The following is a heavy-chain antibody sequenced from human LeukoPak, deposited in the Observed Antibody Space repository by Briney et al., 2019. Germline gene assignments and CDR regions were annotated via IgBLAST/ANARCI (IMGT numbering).Heavy chain of an antibody. CDR1: GFTFSDSF. D-gene: IGHD5-24*01. CDR2: ISGSSSTI. CDR3: ARDRSRDGYNF. V-gene: IGHV3-11*01. J-gene: IGHJ4*02. Sequence: GGSLRLSCAASGFTFSDSFMSWIRQAPGKGLEWVSYISGSSSTIYYADSVKGRFTISRDNAKNSLYLQMDNLRAEDTAVYYCARDRSRDGYNFGGQGTLVTVSS.